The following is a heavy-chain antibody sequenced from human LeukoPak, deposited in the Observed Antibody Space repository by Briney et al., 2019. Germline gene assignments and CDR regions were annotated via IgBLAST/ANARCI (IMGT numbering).Heavy chain of an antibody. Sequence: GGSLRLSCAASGFTFSSYSMNWVRQAPGKGLEWVSSISGSSSYTYYADSVKGRFTISRDNAKNSLYLQMNSLRAEDTAVYYCASAYGDYSSFDYWGQGTLVIVSS. J-gene: IGHJ4*02. D-gene: IGHD4-17*01. CDR1: GFTFSSYS. CDR2: ISGSSSYT. CDR3: ASAYGDYSSFDY. V-gene: IGHV3-21*01.